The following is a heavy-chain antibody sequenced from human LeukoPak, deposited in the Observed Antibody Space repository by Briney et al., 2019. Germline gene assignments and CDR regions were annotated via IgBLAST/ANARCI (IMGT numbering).Heavy chain of an antibody. CDR3: ARGSLVVAAGYYCDY. CDR1: GYTFTSYY. J-gene: IGHJ4*02. Sequence: PSVKVSCKASGYTFTSYYMHWVRQAPGQGLEWIGIINPSGSSTSYAQELQGRVTTSRSTCTSTVYMLLRRRRPEYTAVYGCARGSLVVAAGYYCDYCGQGTLVTVSS. V-gene: IGHV1-46*04. D-gene: IGHD2-15*01. CDR2: INPSGSST.